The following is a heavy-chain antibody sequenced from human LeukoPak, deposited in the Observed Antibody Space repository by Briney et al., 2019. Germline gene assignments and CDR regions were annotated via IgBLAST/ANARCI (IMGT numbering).Heavy chain of an antibody. J-gene: IGHJ4*02. Sequence: PSETLSLTCTVSGYSISSGYYWGWLRQPPGQGLEWIGSIYHSGSTYYNPSLKSRVTISVDTPKNQFSLKLSSVTAADTAVYYCARDLRENSRYFDYWGQGTLVTVSS. CDR3: ARDLRENSRYFDY. V-gene: IGHV4-38-2*02. CDR2: IYHSGST. CDR1: GYSISSGYY. D-gene: IGHD4-11*01.